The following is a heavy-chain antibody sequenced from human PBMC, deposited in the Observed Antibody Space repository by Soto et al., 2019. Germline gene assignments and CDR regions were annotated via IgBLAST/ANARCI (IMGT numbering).Heavy chain of an antibody. CDR2: IDPSDSYT. V-gene: IGHV5-10-1*01. D-gene: IGHD6-19*01. CDR3: ARPSSGSDPLWDYYYGMDV. Sequence: PGESLKISCKGSGCSFISYWISWVRQMPGKGLEWMGRIDPSDSYTNYSPSFQGHVTISADKSISTAYLQWSSLKASDTAMYYCARPSSGSDPLWDYYYGMDVWGQGTTVTVSS. J-gene: IGHJ6*02. CDR1: GCSFISYW.